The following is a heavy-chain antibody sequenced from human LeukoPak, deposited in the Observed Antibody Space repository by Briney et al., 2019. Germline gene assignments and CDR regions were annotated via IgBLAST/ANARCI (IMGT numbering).Heavy chain of an antibody. J-gene: IGHJ4*02. D-gene: IGHD5-24*01. CDR2: IYSGGST. Sequence: GGSLRLSCAASGFTVSSNYMSWVRQAPGKGLEWVSVIYSGGSTYYADSVKGRITISRDNSKNTLYLQMNSLRAEDTAVYYCAREGDGYNGSFDYWGQGTLVTVSS. V-gene: IGHV3-53*01. CDR3: AREGDGYNGSFDY. CDR1: GFTVSSNY.